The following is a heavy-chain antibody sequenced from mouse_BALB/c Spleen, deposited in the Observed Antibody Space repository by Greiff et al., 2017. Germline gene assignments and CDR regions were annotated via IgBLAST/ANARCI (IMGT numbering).Heavy chain of an antibody. CDR3: ARRGLLQEGYYYAMDY. CDR2: INPSTGYT. D-gene: IGHD2-3*01. J-gene: IGHJ4*01. Sequence: QVHVKQSGAELAKPGASVKMSCKASGYTFTSYWMHWVKQRPGQGLEWIGYINPSTGYTEYNQKFKDKATLTADKSSSTAYMQLSSLTSEDSAVYYCARRGLLQEGYYYAMDYWGQGTSVTVSS. CDR1: GYTFTSYW. V-gene: IGHV1-7*01.